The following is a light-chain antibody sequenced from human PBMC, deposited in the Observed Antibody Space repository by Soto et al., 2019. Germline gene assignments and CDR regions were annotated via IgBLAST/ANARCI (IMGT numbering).Light chain of an antibody. CDR3: QQYGR. Sequence: DIQLTQSPSFLPASVGNRVTITCRASQGISNYLAWYQQKPGKAPGLLMYAASTLQRGVSSRLSCRGYGTELTLTISCWATDAFATYYCQQYGRFGQGTKVDIK. CDR1: QGISNY. CDR2: AAS. J-gene: IGKJ1*01. V-gene: IGKV1-9*01.